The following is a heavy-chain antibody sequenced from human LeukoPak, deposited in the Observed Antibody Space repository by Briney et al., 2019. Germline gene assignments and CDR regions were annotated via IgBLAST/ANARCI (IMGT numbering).Heavy chain of an antibody. D-gene: IGHD2-2*02. V-gene: IGHV3-23*01. Sequence: GGSLSLSCAASGFTFSTYAMSWVRQAPGKGLEWVSAISGNGGSTYYADSVKGRFTNSRDNSKNTLFLQMNSLRAEDTAVYYCAKGGIVVVPAAIADYWGQGTLVTVSS. CDR3: AKGGIVVVPAAIADY. CDR1: GFTFSTYA. J-gene: IGHJ4*02. CDR2: ISGNGGST.